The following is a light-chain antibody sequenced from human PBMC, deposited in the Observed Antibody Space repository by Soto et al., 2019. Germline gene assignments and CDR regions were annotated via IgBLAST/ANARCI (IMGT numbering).Light chain of an antibody. V-gene: IGKV3-20*01. Sequence: EIVLTQSPGTLSLSPGERATLSCRASQSVSSNYLTWYQQKPGQAPRLLIYGASSRATGIPDRFSGSGSGRTFTLPISRMEPDDFAVYYCQQYDSSPFTFGPGTKVDIK. J-gene: IGKJ3*01. CDR3: QQYDSSPFT. CDR2: GAS. CDR1: QSVSSNY.